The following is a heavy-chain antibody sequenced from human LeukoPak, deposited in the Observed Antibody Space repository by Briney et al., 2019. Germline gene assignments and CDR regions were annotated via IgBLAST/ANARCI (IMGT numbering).Heavy chain of an antibody. V-gene: IGHV3-23*01. D-gene: IGHD3-16*01. CDR3: AKDGSWGDYYFYFYIDV. J-gene: IGHJ6*03. CDR1: GFTFSNSA. CDR2: ISASGHYT. Sequence: GGSLRLSCEASGFTFSNSAMSWVRQAPGKGLEWVSGISASGHYTYNADSAKGRFTISRGNSKNTLYLQMSSLRDEDTALYYCAKDGSWGDYYFYFYIDVWGKGTTVTVSS.